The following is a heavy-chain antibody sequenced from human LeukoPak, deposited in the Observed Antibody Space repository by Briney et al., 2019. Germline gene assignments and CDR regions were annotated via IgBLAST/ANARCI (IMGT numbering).Heavy chain of an antibody. CDR2: RSGRGAGT. CDR3: AKSLGGYDDSGGYYSDGGYLDY. J-gene: IGHJ4*02. D-gene: IGHD3-22*01. CDR1: RLSYSSYA. Sequence: GGSLILSCAASRLSYSSYAMNWVRHAPGKGLDWVSGRSGRGAGTDYAASGKGRHTISRDDSKNTLYMQMNRLRVEDTAVYYCAKSLGGYDDSGGYYSDGGYLDYWGQGTLVTVSS. V-gene: IGHV3-23*01.